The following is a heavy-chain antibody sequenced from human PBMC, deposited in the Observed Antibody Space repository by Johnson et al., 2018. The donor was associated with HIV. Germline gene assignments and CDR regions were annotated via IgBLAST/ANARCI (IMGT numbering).Heavy chain of an antibody. J-gene: IGHJ3*02. CDR2: LKSKTDGRT. V-gene: IGHV3-15*01. D-gene: IGHD1-26*01. CDR3: AREGGALEAFDI. Sequence: VQLVESGGGLVKPGGSLRLSCAASGFPFSNACMRWVLQAPGKGLEWVGRLKSKTDGRTYYADAVKGRVTISSDNDKNSLYQQMNSLRAEDTAVYYCAREGGALEAFDIWGQGTMVTVSS. CDR1: GFPFSNAC.